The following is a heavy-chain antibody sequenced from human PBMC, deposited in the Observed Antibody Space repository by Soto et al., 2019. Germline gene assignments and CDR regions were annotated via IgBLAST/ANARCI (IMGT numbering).Heavy chain of an antibody. J-gene: IGHJ4*02. CDR1: GGSIASSSYY. V-gene: IGHV4-39*01. CDR2: IFYSGST. CDR3: ARSYYDSSGGIDY. D-gene: IGHD3-22*01. Sequence: SETLSLTCTVSGGSIASSSYYWGWIRQPPGKGLEWIGSIFYSGSTYYNPSLKSRVTISVDTSKNQFSLNLSSVTAADTAVYYCARSYYDSSGGIDYWGQGTLVTVSS.